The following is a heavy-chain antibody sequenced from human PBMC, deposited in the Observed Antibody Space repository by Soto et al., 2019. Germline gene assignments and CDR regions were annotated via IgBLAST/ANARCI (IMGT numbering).Heavy chain of an antibody. D-gene: IGHD2-8*01. CDR2: VSYDGGNK. Sequence: VQLVESGGDVVQPGRSLRLSCAASQITFTNYAIHWVRQTPGKGLEWVATVSYDGGNKYYADSVKGRFTISRDNSMNTLYLQMGSLRTEDTAVYYCARASRYCTNGVCLGDFDYWGQGTLVTVSS. CDR1: QITFTNYA. V-gene: IGHV3-30-3*01. J-gene: IGHJ4*02. CDR3: ARASRYCTNGVCLGDFDY.